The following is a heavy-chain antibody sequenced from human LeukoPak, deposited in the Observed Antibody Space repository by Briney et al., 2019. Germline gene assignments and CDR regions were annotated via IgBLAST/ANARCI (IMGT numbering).Heavy chain of an antibody. CDR1: GGSICSSSYY. CDR3: ARRRLGIVGATSLGY. D-gene: IGHD1-26*01. V-gene: IGHV4-39*01. J-gene: IGHJ4*02. Sequence: SETLSLTCTVSGGSICSSSYYWGWIRQPPGKGLEWIGSIYYSGSTYYNPSLKSRVTISVDTSKNQFSLKLSSVTAADTAVYYCARRRLGIVGATSLGYWGQGTLVTVSS. CDR2: IYYSGST.